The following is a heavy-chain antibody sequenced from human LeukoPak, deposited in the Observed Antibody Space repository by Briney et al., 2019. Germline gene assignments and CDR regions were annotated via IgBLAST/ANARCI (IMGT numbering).Heavy chain of an antibody. D-gene: IGHD3-22*01. CDR3: ARDFNEYYYDSSGYSIDY. J-gene: IGHJ4*02. CDR2: INPNSGGT. V-gene: IGHV1-2*02. CDR1: GYTFTGYY. Sequence: ASVKVSCTASGYTFTGYYMHWVRQAPGQGLEWMGWINPNSGGTNYAQKFQGRVTMTRDTSISTAYMELSRLRSDDTAVYYCARDFNEYYYDSSGYSIDYWGQGTLVTVSS.